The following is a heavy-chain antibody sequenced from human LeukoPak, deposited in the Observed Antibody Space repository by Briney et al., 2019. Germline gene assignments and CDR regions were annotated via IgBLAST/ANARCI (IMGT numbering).Heavy chain of an antibody. CDR2: ISYDGSNK. Sequence: GGSLRLSCAASGFTFSSYGMHWVRQAPGKGLEWVAVISYDGSNKYYADSVKGRFTISRDNSKNTLYLQMNGLRAEDTAVYYCASNRGSDYWGQGTLVTVSS. J-gene: IGHJ4*02. V-gene: IGHV3-30*03. CDR1: GFTFSSYG. D-gene: IGHD1-14*01. CDR3: ASNRGSDY.